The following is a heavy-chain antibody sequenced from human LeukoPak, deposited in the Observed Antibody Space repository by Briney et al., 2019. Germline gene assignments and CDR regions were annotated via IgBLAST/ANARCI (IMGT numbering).Heavy chain of an antibody. D-gene: IGHD1-7*01. V-gene: IGHV3-53*01. J-gene: IGHJ4*02. CDR2: IDSAGWT. CDR3: ASGIIETKLFDY. CDR1: GFTVSRYY. Sequence: QPGRSLRLSCAASGFTVSRYYMNWVRQAPGKGLEWVSVIDSAGWTNHADSVKGRFTMSRDNSKNTLYLQMNSLRVEDTAVYYCASGIIETKLFDYWGLGTLVTVSS.